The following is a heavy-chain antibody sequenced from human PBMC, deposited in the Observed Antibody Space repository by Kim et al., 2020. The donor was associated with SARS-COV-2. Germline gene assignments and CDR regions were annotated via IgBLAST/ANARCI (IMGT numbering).Heavy chain of an antibody. CDR1: GYTFTSYD. Sequence: ASVKVSCKASGYTFTSYDINWVRQATGQGLEWMGWMNPNSGNTGYAQKFQGRVTMTRNTSLSTAYMELSSLRSEETAVYYCARLIAAAGNYYYYGMDVWGQGTTVTVSS. CDR2: MNPNSGNT. CDR3: ARLIAAAGNYYYYGMDV. D-gene: IGHD6-13*01. V-gene: IGHV1-8*01. J-gene: IGHJ6*02.